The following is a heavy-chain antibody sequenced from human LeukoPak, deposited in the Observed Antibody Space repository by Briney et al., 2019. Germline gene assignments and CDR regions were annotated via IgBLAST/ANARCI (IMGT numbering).Heavy chain of an antibody. D-gene: IGHD1-26*01. CDR1: GFTFSSYS. J-gene: IGHJ4*02. V-gene: IGHV3-21*01. CDR2: ISSSSSYI. Sequence: PGGSLRLSCAASGFTFSSYSMNWVRQAPGKGLEWVSSISSSSSYIYYADSVKGRFTISRDNAKNSLYLQMNSLRAEDTAVYYCAREVGRGSYFDYWGQGTLVTVSS. CDR3: AREVGRGSYFDY.